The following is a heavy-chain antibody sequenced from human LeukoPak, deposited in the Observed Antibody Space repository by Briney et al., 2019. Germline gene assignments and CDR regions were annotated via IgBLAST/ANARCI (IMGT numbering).Heavy chain of an antibody. V-gene: IGHV3-23*01. J-gene: IGHJ3*02. CDR3: AKALSYYYDSSDAFDI. CDR2: ISGSGGST. CDR1: GFSFSSYA. D-gene: IGHD3-22*01. Sequence: GGSLRLSCAASGFSFSSYAMSWVRQAPGKGLEWVSAISGSGGSTYYADSVKGRFTISRDNSKSTLYLQMNSLRAEDTAVYYCAKALSYYYDSSDAFDIWGQGTMVTVSS.